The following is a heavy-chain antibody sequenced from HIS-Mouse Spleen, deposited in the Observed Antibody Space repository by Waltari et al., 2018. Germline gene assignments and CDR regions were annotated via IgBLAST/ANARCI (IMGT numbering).Heavy chain of an antibody. CDR3: ARGGGTGDRLDY. Sequence: QVQLVQSGAEVKKPGASVKVSCKASGYTFTSYDINWVRQATGQGLEWMGVMNPKSGKTGDAQKFQGRVTMTRNTSISTAYMELSSLGAEDTAVYYCARGGGTGDRLDYWGQGTLVTVSS. J-gene: IGHJ4*02. V-gene: IGHV1-8*01. D-gene: IGHD7-27*01. CDR1: GYTFTSYD. CDR2: MNPKSGKT.